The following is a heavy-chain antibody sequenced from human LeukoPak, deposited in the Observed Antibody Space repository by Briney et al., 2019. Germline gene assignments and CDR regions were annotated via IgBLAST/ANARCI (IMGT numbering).Heavy chain of an antibody. V-gene: IGHV3-7*01. CDR1: GFTFSSYW. Sequence: GGSLGLSCAASGFTFSSYWMSWVRQAPGKGLEWVANIKQDGSEKYYVDSVKGRFTISRDNAKNSLYLQMNSLRVKDTAVYYCARDLGTVTAVCWGQGTLVTVSS. CDR2: IKQDGSEK. D-gene: IGHD4-17*01. J-gene: IGHJ4*02. CDR3: ARDLGTVTAVC.